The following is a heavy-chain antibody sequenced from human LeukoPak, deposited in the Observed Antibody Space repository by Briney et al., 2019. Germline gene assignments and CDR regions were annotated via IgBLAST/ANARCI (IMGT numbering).Heavy chain of an antibody. CDR3: ARDLTMVRGVILHTFDY. J-gene: IGHJ4*02. CDR1: GFTFSSYA. Sequence: GRSLRLSCAASGFTFSSYAMHWVRQAPGKGLEWVAVISYDGSNKYYADSVKGRFTISRDSSKNTLYLQMNSLRAEDTAVYYCARDLTMVRGVILHTFDYWGQGTLVTASS. V-gene: IGHV3-30-3*01. D-gene: IGHD3-10*01. CDR2: ISYDGSNK.